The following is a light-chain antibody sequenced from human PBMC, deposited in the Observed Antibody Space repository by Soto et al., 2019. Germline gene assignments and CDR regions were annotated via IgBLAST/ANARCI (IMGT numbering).Light chain of an antibody. V-gene: IGLV2-8*01. CDR3: SAYAGSNNFV. J-gene: IGLJ1*01. CDR1: SSDVGDNY. Sequence: QSAVTQPPSASGSPGQSVTISCTGTSSDVGDNYVSLHQQHLGKAPKLIIYEVSQRPSGVPDRFSGSKSGNTASLTVSGLQTEDEADYYCSAYAGSNNFVFGSGTKVTVL. CDR2: EVS.